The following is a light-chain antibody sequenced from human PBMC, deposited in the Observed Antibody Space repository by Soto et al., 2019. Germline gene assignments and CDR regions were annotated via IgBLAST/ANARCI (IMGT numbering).Light chain of an antibody. CDR3: CSYAGSYTVE. Sequence: QSALTQPRSVSGSPGQSVTISCTGTSSDVGGYNYVSWYQQHPGKAPKLMIYDVSKRPSGVPDRFSGCKSGNTASLTISGLQAEDEADYYCCSYAGSYTVEFGGGTKLTVL. J-gene: IGLJ2*01. V-gene: IGLV2-11*01. CDR2: DVS. CDR1: SSDVGGYNY.